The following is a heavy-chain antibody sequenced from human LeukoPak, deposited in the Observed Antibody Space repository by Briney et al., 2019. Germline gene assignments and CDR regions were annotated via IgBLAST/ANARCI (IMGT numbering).Heavy chain of an antibody. CDR1: GFTFDDYT. CDR3: AKDIGVQYYGSGSNFDY. CDR2: ISWDGGST. D-gene: IGHD3-10*01. Sequence: GGSLRLSCAASGFTFDDYTMHWVRQAPGKGLEWVSLISWDGGSTYYADSVKGRFTISRDNSKNSLYLQMNSLRTEDTALYYCAKDIGVQYYGSGSNFDYWGQGTLVTVSS. J-gene: IGHJ4*02. V-gene: IGHV3-43*01.